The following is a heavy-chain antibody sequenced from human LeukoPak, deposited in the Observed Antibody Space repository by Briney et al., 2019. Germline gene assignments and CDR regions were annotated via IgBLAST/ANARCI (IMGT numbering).Heavy chain of an antibody. CDR2: IYPGDSDT. V-gene: IGHV5-51*01. D-gene: IGHD6-6*01. J-gene: IGHJ4*02. CDR1: GYSFTSYW. CDR3: ARAYSSSSSVSDY. Sequence: GESLKISCKGSGYSFTSYWIGWVRQMPGKGLEWMGIIYPGDSDTSYSPSFQGQVTISADKSISTAYLQWSSLKASDTAMYYCARAYSSSSSVSDYWGQGTLVTVSS.